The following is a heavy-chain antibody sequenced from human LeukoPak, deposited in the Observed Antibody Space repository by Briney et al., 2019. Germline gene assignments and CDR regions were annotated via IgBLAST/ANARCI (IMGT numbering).Heavy chain of an antibody. CDR3: ASGIRDGYSIFDY. Sequence: KSGGSLRLSCAASGFTLGDYYMTWIRQAPGKGLEWVSCISSSGTYTNYADSVKGRFTISRDNAKNSLYLQMNSLRAEDTAVYYCASGIRDGYSIFDYWGQGTLVTVSS. CDR2: ISSSGTYT. J-gene: IGHJ4*02. CDR1: GFTLGDYY. V-gene: IGHV3-11*06. D-gene: IGHD5-24*01.